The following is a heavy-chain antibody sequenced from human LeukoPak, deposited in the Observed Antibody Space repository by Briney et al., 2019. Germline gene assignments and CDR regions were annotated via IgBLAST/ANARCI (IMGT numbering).Heavy chain of an antibody. Sequence: ASVKVSCKASGYTFTSHGINWVRQAPGQGLEWMGWISTYNGNTNYAQKVQGRVTMTTDTSTSTAYMELRSLRSDDTAVYFCATTRRSGYVIFDYWGQGTLVTVSS. V-gene: IGHV1-18*01. J-gene: IGHJ4*02. CDR1: GYTFTSHG. CDR2: ISTYNGNT. CDR3: ATTRRSGYVIFDY. D-gene: IGHD5-12*01.